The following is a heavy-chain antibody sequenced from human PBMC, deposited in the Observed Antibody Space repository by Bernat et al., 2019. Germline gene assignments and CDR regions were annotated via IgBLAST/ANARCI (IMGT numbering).Heavy chain of an antibody. V-gene: IGHV3-21*01. CDR2: ISSSSSYI. CDR1: GFTFSGYS. J-gene: IGHJ5*02. D-gene: IGHD1-26*01. CDR3: ARERVGPSLANWFDP. Sequence: EVQLVESGGGLVKPGGSLRLSCAASGFTFSGYSMNWVRQAPGKGLEWVPSISSSSSYIYDADSVKGRFTISRDNAKNSLYLQMNSLGAEETAVYYGARERVGPSLANWFDPWGQGTLVTVSS.